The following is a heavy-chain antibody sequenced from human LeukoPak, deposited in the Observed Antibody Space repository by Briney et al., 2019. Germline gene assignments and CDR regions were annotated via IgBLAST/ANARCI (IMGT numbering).Heavy chain of an antibody. CDR1: GFTFSSYG. CDR2: IWYDGSNK. D-gene: IGHD3-22*01. CDR3: AKSPAGHYYDSSGYGGGSDY. V-gene: IGHV3-33*06. J-gene: IGHJ4*02. Sequence: GGSLRLSCAASGFTFSSYGMHWVRQAPGKGLEWVAVIWYDGSNKYYADSVKGRFTISRDNSKNTLYLQMNSLRAEDTAVYYCAKSPAGHYYDSSGYGGGSDYWGQGTLVTVSS.